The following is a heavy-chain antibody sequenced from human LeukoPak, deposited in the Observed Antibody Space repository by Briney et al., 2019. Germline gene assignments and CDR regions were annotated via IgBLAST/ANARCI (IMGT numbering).Heavy chain of an antibody. J-gene: IGHJ6*02. V-gene: IGHV3-30*18. CDR3: AKGYYQGYYYYGMDV. CDR2: ISYDGSNK. Sequence: GGSLRLSCAASGFTFSSYGMHWVRQAPGKGLEWVAVISYDGSNKYYADSVKGRFTISRDNSKNTLYLQMNSLRAEDTAVYYCAKGYYQGYYYYGMDVWGQGTTVTVSS. D-gene: IGHD1-26*01. CDR1: GFTFSSYG.